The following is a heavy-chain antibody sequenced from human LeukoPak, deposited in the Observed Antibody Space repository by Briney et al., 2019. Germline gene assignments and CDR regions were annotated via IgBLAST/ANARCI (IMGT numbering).Heavy chain of an antibody. V-gene: IGHV1-2*06. D-gene: IGHD3-22*01. CDR2: INPNSGDP. CDR3: ARGQETYYYDSSGYPAPSDADY. CDR1: GYTFSDSY. Sequence: ASVKVSCRTSGYTFSDSYIHWVRQAPGQGLEWMGRINPNSGDPNYPQKFQGRVTMTRDTSISTAYMELSRLRSDDTAVYYCARGQETYYYDSSGYPAPSDADYWGQGTLVTVSS. J-gene: IGHJ4*02.